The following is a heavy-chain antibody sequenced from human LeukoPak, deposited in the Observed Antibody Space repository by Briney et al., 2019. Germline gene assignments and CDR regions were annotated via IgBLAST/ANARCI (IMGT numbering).Heavy chain of an antibody. J-gene: IGHJ4*02. V-gene: IGHV4-39*07. CDR1: GGSISSSSYY. CDR3: ASEPDYYDSSGYYYKEDY. D-gene: IGHD3-22*01. Sequence: PSETLSLTCSVSGGSISSSSYYWGWIRQPPGKGLEWIGSIYYSGSTYYNPTLKSRVTISVDTSKNQFSLKLSSVTAADTAAYYCASEPDYYDSSGYYYKEDYWGQGTLVTVSS. CDR2: IYYSGST.